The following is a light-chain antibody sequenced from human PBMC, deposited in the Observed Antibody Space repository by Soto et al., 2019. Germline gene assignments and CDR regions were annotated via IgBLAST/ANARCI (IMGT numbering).Light chain of an antibody. CDR1: SSDVGRFNF. Sequence: QSVLTQPPSASGSPGQSVTISCTGTSSDVGRFNFVSWYQQHPGKAPKLLIYEVTKRPSGVPHRFSGSKSGDTASLTISGLQAEDEADYYCTSYTSSTPFYVFGTGTKVTVL. CDR2: EVT. V-gene: IGLV2-8*01. CDR3: TSYTSSTPFYV. J-gene: IGLJ1*01.